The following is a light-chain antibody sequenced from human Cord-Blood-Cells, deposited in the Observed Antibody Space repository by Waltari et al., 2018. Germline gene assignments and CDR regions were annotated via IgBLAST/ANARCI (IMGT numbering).Light chain of an antibody. CDR2: DVS. J-gene: IGLJ3*02. Sequence: QYALLQPASVSGSPGRPITFSCTGTSTYFGGYNYFSWYQQHPGKPPKLMIYDVSKRPSGVSNRFSGSKSGNTASLTISGLQAEDEADYYCSSYTSSSTRVFGGGTKLTVL. CDR1: STYFGGYNY. CDR3: SSYTSSSTRV. V-gene: IGLV2-14*01.